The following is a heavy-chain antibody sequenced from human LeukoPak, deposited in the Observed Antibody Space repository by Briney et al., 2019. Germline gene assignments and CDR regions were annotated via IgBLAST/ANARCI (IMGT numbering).Heavy chain of an antibody. CDR3: AGSTYYDFWSGSIQGWFDP. V-gene: IGHV3-48*03. CDR2: INTDGATI. J-gene: IGHJ5*02. D-gene: IGHD3-3*01. CDR1: GFTFSSDE. Sequence: GGSLRLSCAASGFTFSSDEMNWVRQAPGKGLQWISYINTDGATIYYADSVKGRFTISRDNAKNSLYLQMNSLRAEDTAVYYCAGSTYYDFWSGSIQGWFDPWGQGTLVTVSS.